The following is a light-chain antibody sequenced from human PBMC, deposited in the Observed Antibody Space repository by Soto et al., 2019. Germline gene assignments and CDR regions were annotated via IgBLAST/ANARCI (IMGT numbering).Light chain of an antibody. Sequence: DIQMTQSPSTLSASVGDSVTITCRASQSISPWLAWYQQKPGKAPTLLIYKASSLEGGVPSRFSGSGSGTDFKITISSLQADAFAPYCCQQYNAYPLTFGGGTTVEIK. V-gene: IGKV1-5*03. CDR1: QSISPW. CDR2: KAS. J-gene: IGKJ4*01. CDR3: QQYNAYPLT.